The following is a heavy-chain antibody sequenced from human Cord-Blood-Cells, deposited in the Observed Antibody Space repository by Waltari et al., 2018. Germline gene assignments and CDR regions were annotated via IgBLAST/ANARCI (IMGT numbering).Heavy chain of an antibody. CDR3: ATRITGTTFTNYYYYGMDV. CDR2: ISPNFGTA. Sequence: QVQLVQSGAEVKKPGSSVKVSCKASGGTFSSYAISWVRQAPGQGLEWMGGISPNFGTANYAQKFQGRVTITADKSTSTAYMGLSSLRSEDTAVYYCATRITGTTFTNYYYYGMDVWGQGTTVTVSS. V-gene: IGHV1-69*06. CDR1: GGTFSSYA. J-gene: IGHJ6*02. D-gene: IGHD1-7*01.